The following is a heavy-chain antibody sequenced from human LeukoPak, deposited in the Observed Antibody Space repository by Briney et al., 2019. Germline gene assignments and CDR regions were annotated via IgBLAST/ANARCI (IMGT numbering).Heavy chain of an antibody. CDR2: IYYSGST. D-gene: IGHD3-10*01. J-gene: IGHJ4*02. CDR1: GGSISSYY. CDR3: ARGRSEYYYGSGLPDY. Sequence: SETLSLTCTVSGGSISSYYWSWIRQPPGKGLEWIGYIYYSGSTNYNPSLKSRVTISVDTSKNQFSLKLSSVTAADTAIYYCARGRSEYYYGSGLPDYWGQGTLVTVSS. V-gene: IGHV4-59*01.